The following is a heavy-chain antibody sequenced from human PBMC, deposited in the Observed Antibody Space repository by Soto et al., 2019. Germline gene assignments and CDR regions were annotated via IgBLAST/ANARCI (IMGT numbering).Heavy chain of an antibody. Sequence: GGSLRLSCAASGFSFSSYGMHWVRQAPGRGLEWVAGISYDGGDKDYADSVKDRFTISRDKSNNRLYLQMNSLRAEDTAVYYCAKHSGRGSAEYYFDYWGQGTLVTVSS. CDR3: AKHSGRGSAEYYFDY. D-gene: IGHD3-10*01. J-gene: IGHJ4*02. V-gene: IGHV3-30*18. CDR1: GFSFSSYG. CDR2: ISYDGGDK.